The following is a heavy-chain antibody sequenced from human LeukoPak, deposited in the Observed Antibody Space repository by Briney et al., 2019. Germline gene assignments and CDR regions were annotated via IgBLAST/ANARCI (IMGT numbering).Heavy chain of an antibody. Sequence: SQTLSLTCTVSGGSISSGSYYWSWIRQPAGKGLEWIGRIYTSGSTNYNPSLKSRVTISVDTSRNQFSLKLSSVTAADTAVYYCASGHYYDSSGYYGLGYWGQGTLVTVSS. J-gene: IGHJ4*02. CDR1: GGSISSGSYY. CDR2: IYTSGST. V-gene: IGHV4-61*02. D-gene: IGHD3-22*01. CDR3: ASGHYYDSSGYYGLGY.